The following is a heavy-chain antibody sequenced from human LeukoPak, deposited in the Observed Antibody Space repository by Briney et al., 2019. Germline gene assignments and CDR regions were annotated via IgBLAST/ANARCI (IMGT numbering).Heavy chain of an antibody. D-gene: IGHD6-19*01. CDR3: ARDHSGWYRNFDY. Sequence: GGSLRLSCAASGFTFSSYAMHWVRQAPGKGLEWVAVISYNGNNKYYADSVKGRFTISRDNSKNTLYLQMNSLRAEDTAVYYCARDHSGWYRNFDYWGQGTLVTVSS. J-gene: IGHJ4*02. V-gene: IGHV3-30-3*01. CDR1: GFTFSSYA. CDR2: ISYNGNNK.